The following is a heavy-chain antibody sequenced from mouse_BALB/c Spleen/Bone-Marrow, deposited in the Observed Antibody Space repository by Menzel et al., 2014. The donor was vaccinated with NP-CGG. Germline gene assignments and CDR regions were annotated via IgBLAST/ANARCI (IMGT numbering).Heavy chain of an antibody. V-gene: IGHV1-54*01. J-gene: IGHJ3*01. D-gene: IGHD1-1*01. Sequence: QVQLQQSGAELVRPGTSVKVSCKASGYAFTNYLIEWVKQRPGQGLEWIGVINPGSGGTNYNEKLKGKATLTADKSSSTAYMQLSSLTSDDSAVYFRARRITVVVPPAYWGQGALVTVSA. CDR2: INPGSGGT. CDR3: ARRITVVVPPAY. CDR1: GYAFTNYL.